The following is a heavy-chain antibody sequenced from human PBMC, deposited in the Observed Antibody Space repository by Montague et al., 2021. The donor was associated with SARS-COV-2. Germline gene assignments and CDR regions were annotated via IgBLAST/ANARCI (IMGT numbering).Heavy chain of an antibody. J-gene: IGHJ4*02. D-gene: IGHD2-15*01. CDR3: VRVLEEKLRGSLDF. CDR1: GFTFSTYE. Sequence: SLRLSCAASGFTFSTYEMNWVRQAPGKGLEWVSYISGDGTRMFYADSVKGRFSISRDNGKNALSLHMNILRAEDTVVFYWVRVLEEKLRGSLDFWGQGTLVSVSS. CDR2: ISGDGTRM. V-gene: IGHV3-48*03.